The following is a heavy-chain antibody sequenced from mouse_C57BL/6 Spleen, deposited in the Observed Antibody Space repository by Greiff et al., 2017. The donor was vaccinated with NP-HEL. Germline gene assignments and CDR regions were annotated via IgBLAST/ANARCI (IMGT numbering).Heavy chain of an antibody. CDR1: GFTFNTYA. CDR3: MKDYYGSSYGWYFDV. J-gene: IGHJ1*03. CDR2: IRSKSSNYAT. Sequence: EVHLVESGGGLVQPKGSLKLSCAASGFTFNTYAMHWVRQAPGKGLDWVARIRSKSSNYATYYADSVKDRFTISRDDSQSMLYLQMNNLTTEDTAEYYGMKDYYGSSYGWYFDVWGTGTTVTVSS. D-gene: IGHD1-1*01. V-gene: IGHV10-3*01.